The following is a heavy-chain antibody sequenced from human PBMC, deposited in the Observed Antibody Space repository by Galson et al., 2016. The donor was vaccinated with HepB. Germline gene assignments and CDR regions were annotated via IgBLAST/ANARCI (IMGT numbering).Heavy chain of an antibody. D-gene: IGHD3-3*01. Sequence: SLRLSCAASGLNTSSYWLHWVRQAPGKGLVWVSRINRDGSSTGYADSVKGRFAISRDNAKNTLYLQMNSLRAEDSAVYYCASPRGSDFWSNYPYYYYAMDVWGLGTTVTVSS. CDR2: INRDGSST. V-gene: IGHV3-74*01. CDR1: GLNTSSYW. CDR3: ASPRGSDFWSNYPYYYYAMDV. J-gene: IGHJ6*02.